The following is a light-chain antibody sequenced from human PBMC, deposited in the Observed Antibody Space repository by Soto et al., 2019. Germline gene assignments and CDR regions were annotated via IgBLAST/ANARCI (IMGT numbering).Light chain of an antibody. CDR2: DAS. V-gene: IGKV3-15*01. CDR3: LHYKDWPRWT. CDR1: QSVSSY. J-gene: IGKJ1*01. Sequence: EIVLTQSPATLSLSPGERATLSCRASQSVSSYLAWYQQKPGQAPRLLIYDASTRATGIPARFSGSGSGTEFTLTISSLQSEDFAVYYCLHYKDWPRWTFGQGTKVDIK.